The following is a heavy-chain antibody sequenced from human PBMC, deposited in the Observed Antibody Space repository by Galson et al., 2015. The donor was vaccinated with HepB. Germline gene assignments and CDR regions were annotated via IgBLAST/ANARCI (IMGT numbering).Heavy chain of an antibody. CDR3: AREGDGAYFDY. CDR2: IVPIIGTG. V-gene: IGHV1-69*06. J-gene: IGHJ4*02. Sequence: SVKVSCKASGDALRNLAINWVRQAPGQGLEWMGGIVPIIGTGNYAQKFQDRLTIVADKSTSTNYMELGSLRSEDTAVYYCAREGDGAYFDYWGQGTLVSVSS. CDR1: GDALRNLA. D-gene: IGHD3-16*01.